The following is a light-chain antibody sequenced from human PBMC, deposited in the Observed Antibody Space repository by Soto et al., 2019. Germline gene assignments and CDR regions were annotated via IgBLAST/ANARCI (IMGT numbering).Light chain of an antibody. V-gene: IGKV3-15*01. Sequence: EIVMTQSPATLSGSSGERATLSCRASQSVSSNLAWYQQKPGQAPRLLIYGASTRATGIPARFSGSRSGTEFTLTINSLQSEDFAVYYCQQYNNWPPYTFGQGTKLEIK. CDR3: QQYNNWPPYT. J-gene: IGKJ2*01. CDR1: QSVSSN. CDR2: GAS.